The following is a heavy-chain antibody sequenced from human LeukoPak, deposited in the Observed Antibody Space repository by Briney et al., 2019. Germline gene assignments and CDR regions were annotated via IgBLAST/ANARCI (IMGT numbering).Heavy chain of an antibody. Sequence: SETLSLTCTVSGGSVSSGSYYWSWIRQPPGKGLEWIGYVYYSGSTNYNPSLKSRVTTSVDTSKNQFSLKLSSVTAADTAVYFCARVGSYYDAFDIWGQGTMVTVSS. V-gene: IGHV4-61*01. D-gene: IGHD2-8*01. CDR1: GGSVSSGSYY. CDR2: VYYSGST. CDR3: ARVGSYYDAFDI. J-gene: IGHJ3*02.